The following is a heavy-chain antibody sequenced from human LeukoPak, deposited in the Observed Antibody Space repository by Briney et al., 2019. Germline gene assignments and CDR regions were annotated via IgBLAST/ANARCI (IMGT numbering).Heavy chain of an antibody. J-gene: IGHJ5*02. CDR1: GGSFSGYY. V-gene: IGHV4-59*12. CDR2: IYYSGSS. Sequence: SETLSLTCAVYGGSFSGYYWSWIRQSPGKGLEWIGYIYYSGSSNYNPSLRSRVTMSVDTSKNQFSLKLSSVTAADTAVYYCARFSGSANWFDPWGQGTLVTVSS. CDR3: ARFSGSANWFDP. D-gene: IGHD3-10*01.